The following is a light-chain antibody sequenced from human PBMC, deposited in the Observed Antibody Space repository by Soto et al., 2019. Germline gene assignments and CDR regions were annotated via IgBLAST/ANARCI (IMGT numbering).Light chain of an antibody. J-gene: IGLJ3*02. V-gene: IGLV2-11*01. CDR1: SSDVGTYDY. CDR2: DVN. Sequence: QSALTQPRSVSGSPGQSVTISCTGTSSDVGTYDYVSWYQQHPGKAPKVMIYDVNKRPSGVPNRFSGSKSGNTASLTISGLQAEDEAEYYCCSYAGSYTVLFGGGTKLTVL. CDR3: CSYAGSYTVL.